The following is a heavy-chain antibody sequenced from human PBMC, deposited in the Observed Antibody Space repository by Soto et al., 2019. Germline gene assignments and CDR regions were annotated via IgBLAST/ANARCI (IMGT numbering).Heavy chain of an antibody. CDR1: GFSLSTSGMC. J-gene: IGHJ6*02. CDR2: IDWDDDK. Sequence: PSQTLSLTCTFSGFSLSTSGMCVSWIRQPPGKALEWLALIDWDDDKYYSTSLKTRLTISKDTSKNQVVLTMTNMDPVDTATYYCARIIYDFWSCYNYYGMDVWGQGTTVTVSS. CDR3: ARIIYDFWSCYNYYGMDV. V-gene: IGHV2-70*01. D-gene: IGHD3-3*01.